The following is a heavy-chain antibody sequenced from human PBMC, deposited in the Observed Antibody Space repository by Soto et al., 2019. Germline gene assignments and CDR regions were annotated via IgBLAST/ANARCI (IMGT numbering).Heavy chain of an antibody. CDR2: IYYSGST. CDR1: GGSISSGGYY. D-gene: IGHD2-15*01. V-gene: IGHV4-31*03. Sequence: QVQLQESGPGLVKPSQTLSLTCTVSGGSISSGGYYWSWIRQHPGKGLEWIGYIYYSGSTYYNPSLKSRVTISVDTSKNPFALKLGSVTAADTAVYYCARDVTVVGSGMDVWGQGTTVTVSS. CDR3: ARDVTVVGSGMDV. J-gene: IGHJ6*02.